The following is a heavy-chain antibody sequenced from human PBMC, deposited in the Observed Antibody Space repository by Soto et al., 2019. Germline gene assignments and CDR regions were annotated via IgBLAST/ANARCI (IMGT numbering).Heavy chain of an antibody. V-gene: IGHV3-33*01. J-gene: IGHJ4*01. CDR3: ATDRSGYFDY. CDR2: IWYDGSNQ. D-gene: IGHD2-15*01. CDR1: GLTFSNYG. Sequence: PGGSLRLSCAASGLTFSNYGMHWVRQAPGKRLEWVAVIWYDGSNQFYAESVKGRFTISRDNPKNTLHLQMNSLRVEDTAIYYCATDRSGYFDYWGHGTLVTVSS.